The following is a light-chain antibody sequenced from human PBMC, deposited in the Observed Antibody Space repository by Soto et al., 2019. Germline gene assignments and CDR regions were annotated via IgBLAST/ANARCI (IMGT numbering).Light chain of an antibody. V-gene: IGKV1-39*01. CDR2: AAS. CDR3: QQIYSAPLT. Sequence: DIQVTQSPSSLSAFVGDRVTITCRASQSITTYLNWYRQKPGKAPKLLIYAASSLQSGVPSRFSGSGSETEFTLSISSLQREDFATYFCQQIYSAPLTFGGGTKVDI. CDR1: QSITTY. J-gene: IGKJ4*01.